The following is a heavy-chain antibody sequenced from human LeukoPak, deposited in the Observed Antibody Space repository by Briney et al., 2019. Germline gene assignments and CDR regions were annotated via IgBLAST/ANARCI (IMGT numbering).Heavy chain of an antibody. J-gene: IGHJ4*02. CDR3: AKGGNWNDPYFDS. D-gene: IGHD1-1*01. Sequence: GGSLRLSCAASGFTFRSYVMTWVRQAPGKGLEWVSSITASGSTTYYADSVKGRFTISRDNSKNTLYLQMNSLRAEDTAVYYCAKGGNWNDPYFDSWGQGTLVTVSS. V-gene: IGHV3-23*01. CDR2: ITASGSTT. CDR1: GFTFRSYV.